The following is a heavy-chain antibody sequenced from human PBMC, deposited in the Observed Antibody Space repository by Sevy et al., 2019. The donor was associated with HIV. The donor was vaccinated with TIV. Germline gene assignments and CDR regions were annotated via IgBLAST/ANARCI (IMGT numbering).Heavy chain of an antibody. Sequence: GGSLRLSCAASGFNFRTHAMHWVRHAPGRGLEWVAVISYPGDTKYNTDSVKGRFTISRDNSKNTLFLQMNSLRPEDTAVYYCARDSGYSPYDYPGNYWGQGTLVTVSS. D-gene: IGHD5-12*01. CDR3: ARDSGYSPYDYPGNY. J-gene: IGHJ4*02. CDR2: ISYPGDTK. V-gene: IGHV3-30-3*01. CDR1: GFNFRTHA.